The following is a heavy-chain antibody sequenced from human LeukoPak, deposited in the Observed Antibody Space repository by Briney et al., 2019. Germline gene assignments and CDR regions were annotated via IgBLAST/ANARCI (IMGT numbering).Heavy chain of an antibody. CDR2: IYTSGST. J-gene: IGHJ4*02. CDR3: ARAVEMATITPFYFDY. D-gene: IGHD5-24*01. CDR1: GGSISSYY. V-gene: IGHV4-4*07. Sequence: SETLSLTCTVSGGSISSYYWSWIRQPAGKGLEWIGRIYTSGSTIYNPSLKSRVTMSVDTSKNQFSLKLSSVTAADTAVYYCARAVEMATITPFYFDYWGQGTLVTVSS.